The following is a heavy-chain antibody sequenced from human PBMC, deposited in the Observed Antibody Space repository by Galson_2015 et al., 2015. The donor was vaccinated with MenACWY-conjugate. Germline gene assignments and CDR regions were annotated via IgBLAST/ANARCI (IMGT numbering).Heavy chain of an antibody. J-gene: IGHJ4*02. CDR2: ISDYKGKK. V-gene: IGHV1-18*01. D-gene: IGHD2-8*01. Sequence: SVKVSCKASGYTFSSYGFSWVRQAPGQGLEWMGWISDYKGKKKYAEKVQGRVTMTTDTSTSTAYMELRSLRSDDTAVYYCARDEDDLYMLFEYWGPGTLVAVSS. CDR3: ARDEDDLYMLFEY. CDR1: GYTFSSYG.